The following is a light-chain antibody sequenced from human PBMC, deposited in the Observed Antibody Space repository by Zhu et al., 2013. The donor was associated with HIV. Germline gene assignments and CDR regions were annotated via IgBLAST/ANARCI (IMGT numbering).Light chain of an antibody. CDR1: QSVATY. CDR2: DAS. CDR3: QQRSDWPQLT. Sequence: EVVLTQSPATLSLSPGERATLSCRASQSVATYLAWYQQKPGQSPRLLIYDASNRATGIPARFSGSGSGRDFTLTISGLEPGDFAVYYCQQRSDWPQLTFGGGTRVEIK. V-gene: IGKV3-11*02. J-gene: IGKJ4*01.